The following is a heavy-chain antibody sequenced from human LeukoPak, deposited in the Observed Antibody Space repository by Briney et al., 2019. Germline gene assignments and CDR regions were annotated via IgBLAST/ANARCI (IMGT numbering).Heavy chain of an antibody. V-gene: IGHV3-53*01. D-gene: IGHD3-9*01. J-gene: IGHJ4*02. Sequence: AGGSLRLSCAASGFTLSSNYMSWVRQAPGKGLEWVSVIYSGGSTYYADSVKGRFTISRDNSKNTLYLQMNSLRAEDTAVYYCARGLTTYYDILTGYAFDYWGQGTLVTVSS. CDR1: GFTLSSNY. CDR2: IYSGGST. CDR3: ARGLTTYYDILTGYAFDY.